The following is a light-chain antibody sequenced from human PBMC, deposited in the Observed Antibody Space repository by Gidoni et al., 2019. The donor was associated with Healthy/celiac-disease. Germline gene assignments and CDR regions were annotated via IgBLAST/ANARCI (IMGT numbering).Light chain of an antibody. CDR3: QQYNNWPPLT. Sequence: EIVITQSPATLSVSPGERATLSCRASQSVSSNLAWYQQRPGQAPRLLIYGASTRATGIPARCSGSGSGTEFTLTISSLQSEDFAVYYCQQYNNWPPLTFGGGTKVEI. CDR2: GAS. CDR1: QSVSSN. J-gene: IGKJ4*01. V-gene: IGKV3-15*01.